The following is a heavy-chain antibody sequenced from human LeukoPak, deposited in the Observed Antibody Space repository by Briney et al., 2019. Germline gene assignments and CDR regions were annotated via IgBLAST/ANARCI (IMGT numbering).Heavy chain of an antibody. CDR3: ARAGRVVPAAKNAFDI. V-gene: IGHV3-7*01. CDR1: GFTFSSYW. D-gene: IGHD2-2*01. CDR2: IKQDGSEK. Sequence: QPGGSLRLSCAASGFTFSSYWMSWVRQAPGKGLEWVANIKQDGSEKYYVDSVKGRFTISRDNAKNSLYLQMNSLRAEDTAVYYCARAGRVVPAAKNAFDIWGQGTMVTVSS. J-gene: IGHJ3*02.